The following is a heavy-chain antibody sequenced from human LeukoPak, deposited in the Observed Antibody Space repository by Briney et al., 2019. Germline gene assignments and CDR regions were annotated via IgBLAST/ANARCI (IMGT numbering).Heavy chain of an antibody. Sequence: GGSLRLSCAASGFTFSSYGMHWVRQAPGKGLEWVAFIRYDGSNKYYADSVKGRFTISRDNSKNTLYLQMNSLRAEDTAVYYCAKAAPDIAVAAPIDYWGQGTLVTVSS. CDR2: IRYDGSNK. J-gene: IGHJ4*02. D-gene: IGHD6-19*01. CDR1: GFTFSSYG. V-gene: IGHV3-30*02. CDR3: AKAAPDIAVAAPIDY.